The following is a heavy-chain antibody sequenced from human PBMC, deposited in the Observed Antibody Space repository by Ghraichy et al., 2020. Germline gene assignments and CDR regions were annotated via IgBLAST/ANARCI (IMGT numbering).Heavy chain of an antibody. V-gene: IGHV3-23*01. D-gene: IGHD4/OR15-4a*01. CDR1: GFIFTNYA. Sequence: GGSLRLSCAASGFIFTNYAMSWVRQAPGKRLEWIAATSGSDGVTYHADSVKGRFTISRDNTNNMLYLQMNSLRAEDTAMYYCARGSVVSCFGATCYPIDYWGHGTLVTVSS. J-gene: IGHJ4*01. CDR3: ARGSVVSCFGATCYPIDY. CDR2: TSGSDGVT.